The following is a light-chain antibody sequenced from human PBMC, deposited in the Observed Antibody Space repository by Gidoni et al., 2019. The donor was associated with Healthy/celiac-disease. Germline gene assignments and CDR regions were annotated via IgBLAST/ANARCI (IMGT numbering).Light chain of an antibody. J-gene: IGKJ1*01. CDR2: KAS. Sequence: DIQMTQSPSTMSASVGDRVTITCRASQSISSWLAWYQQKPGQAPKLLIYKASSLESGVPSRFSGSGSGTEFTLTISSLQPDDFATYYCQQYNSYWMFXXXTKVEIK. CDR3: QQYNSYWM. V-gene: IGKV1-5*03. CDR1: QSISSW.